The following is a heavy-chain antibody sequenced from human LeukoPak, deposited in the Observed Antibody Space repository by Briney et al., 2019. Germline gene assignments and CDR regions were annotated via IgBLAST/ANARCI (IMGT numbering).Heavy chain of an antibody. J-gene: IGHJ4*02. CDR3: ARKNGLDY. Sequence: QAGGSLRLSCAATGFTFSNFAMHWVRQAPGKGLEWVAVVSYDGSYKYYADSVKGRFTISRDNAKNSLYLQMNSLRAEDTAVYYCARKNGLDYWGQGTLVTVSS. V-gene: IGHV3-30*04. CDR2: VSYDGSYK. CDR1: GFTFSNFA.